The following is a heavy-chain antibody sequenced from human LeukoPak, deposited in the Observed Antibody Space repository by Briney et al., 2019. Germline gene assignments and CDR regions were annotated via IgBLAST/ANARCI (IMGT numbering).Heavy chain of an antibody. CDR2: INPNSGGT. Sequence: ASVKVSFKASVYTFTGYYMHWVRQAPGQGLEWMGWINPNSGGTNYAQKFQGRVTMTRDTSISTAYMELSRLRSDDTAVYYCASQWIQLWSSFDYWGQGTLVTVSS. CDR3: ASQWIQLWSSFDY. D-gene: IGHD5-18*01. V-gene: IGHV1-2*02. J-gene: IGHJ4*02. CDR1: VYTFTGYY.